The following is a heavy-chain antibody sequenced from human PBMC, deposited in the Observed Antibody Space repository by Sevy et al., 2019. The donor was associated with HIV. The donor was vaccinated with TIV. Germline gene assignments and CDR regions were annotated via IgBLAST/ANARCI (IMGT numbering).Heavy chain of an antibody. V-gene: IGHV3-9*01. CDR1: GFPFNDHA. CDR3: AKDINRGCDGVNCYSYYYYFYGLDV. J-gene: IGHJ6*02. Sequence: GGSLRLSCAASGFPFNDHAMHWVRLVPGKGLEWVSGISWNSRNIGYADSVKGQFTISRDNTRHSVYLEMHSLRPEYTALYYCAKDINRGCDGVNCYSYYYYFYGLDVWGQGTTVTVSS. CDR2: ISWNSRNI. D-gene: IGHD2-21*01.